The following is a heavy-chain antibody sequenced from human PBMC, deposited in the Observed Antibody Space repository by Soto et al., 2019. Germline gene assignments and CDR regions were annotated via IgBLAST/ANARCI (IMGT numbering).Heavy chain of an antibody. Sequence: EVQLVESGGGLVQPGRSLRLSCAASGFTFDDYAMHWVRQAPGKGLEWVSGISWNSGSIGYADSVKGRFTISRDNAKNSLYLQMNSLRAEDTALYYCAKPHEKYGDYYYYYTDVWGKGTTVTVSS. CDR2: ISWNSGSI. CDR1: GFTFDDYA. D-gene: IGHD4-17*01. V-gene: IGHV3-9*01. CDR3: AKPHEKYGDYYYYYTDV. J-gene: IGHJ6*03.